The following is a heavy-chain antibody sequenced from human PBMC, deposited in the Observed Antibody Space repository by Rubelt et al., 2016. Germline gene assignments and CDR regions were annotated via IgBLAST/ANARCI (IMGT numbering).Heavy chain of an antibody. CDR1: FSDSA. Sequence: FSDSAMHWVRQASGKGLEWVGYIRSKANNYATVYGASVKGRFTISRDDSKNTAYLQMNSLKTEDTAVYYCTTDTKNWRRIAWYYFDYWGQGTLVTVSS. V-gene: IGHV3-73*01. CDR3: TTDTKNWRRIAWYYFDY. J-gene: IGHJ4*02. D-gene: IGHD3-9*01. CDR2: IRSKANNYAT.